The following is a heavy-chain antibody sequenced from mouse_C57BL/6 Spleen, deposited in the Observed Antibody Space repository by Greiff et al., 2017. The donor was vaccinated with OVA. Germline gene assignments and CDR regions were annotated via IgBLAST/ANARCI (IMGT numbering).Heavy chain of an antibody. V-gene: IGHV7-1*01. J-gene: IGHJ4*01. D-gene: IGHD4-1*01. CDR2: SRNKANDYTT. CDR1: GFTFSDFY. CDR3: ARDAGTGTRAMDY. Sequence: EVKVVESGGGLVQSGRSLRLSCATSGFTFSDFYMEWVRQAPGKGLEWIAASRNKANDYTTEYSASVKGRFIVSRDTSQSILYLQMDALRAEDTAIYYCARDAGTGTRAMDYWGQGTSVTVSS.